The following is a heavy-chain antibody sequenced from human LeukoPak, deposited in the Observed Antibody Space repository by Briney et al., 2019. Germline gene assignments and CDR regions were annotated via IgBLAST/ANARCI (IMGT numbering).Heavy chain of an antibody. CDR2: VDPENGET. D-gene: IGHD2-2*02. V-gene: IGHV1-69-2*01. J-gene: IGHJ4*02. Sequence: ATVKISCKVSGYTFTDYYMHWVQQAPGKGLEWMGLVDPENGETIYAEKFQGRVTITADTSTDTAYMELRSLRSDDTAVYYCARVGEYCSSTSCYKAGGFDYWGQGTLVTVSS. CDR1: GYTFTDYY. CDR3: ARVGEYCSSTSCYKAGGFDY.